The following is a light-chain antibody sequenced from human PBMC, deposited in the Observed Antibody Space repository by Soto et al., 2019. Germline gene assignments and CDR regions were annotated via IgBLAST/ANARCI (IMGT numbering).Light chain of an antibody. J-gene: IGLJ1*01. V-gene: IGLV2-8*01. Sequence: QSALTQPPSASGSPGQSVTISCTGTRSDVGGYNYVSWYQQHPGKAPKLMIFEVSQRPSGVPDRFSGSKSGNTASLTVSALQAEDEADYYCSSYAGSSNYVCGTGTKVTGL. CDR2: EVS. CDR1: RSDVGGYNY. CDR3: SSYAGSSNYV.